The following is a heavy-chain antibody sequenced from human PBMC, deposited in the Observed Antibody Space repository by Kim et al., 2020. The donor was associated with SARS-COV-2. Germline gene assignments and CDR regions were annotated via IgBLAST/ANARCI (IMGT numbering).Heavy chain of an antibody. CDR2: IYYSGST. V-gene: IGHV4-30-4*01. J-gene: IGHJ4*02. CDR1: GGSISSGDYY. CDR3: ARSSGDYIDY. Sequence: SETLSLTCTVSGGSISSGDYYWRWLRQPPGKGLEWIGYIYYSGSTYYNPSLKSRVTISVDTSKNQFSLKLSSVTAADTAVYYCARSSGDYIDYWGQGTLVTVSS. D-gene: IGHD2-8*02.